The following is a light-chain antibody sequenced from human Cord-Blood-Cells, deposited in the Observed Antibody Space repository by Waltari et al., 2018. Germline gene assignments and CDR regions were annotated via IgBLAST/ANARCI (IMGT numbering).Light chain of an antibody. Sequence: EIVLPQSPATLPLPPGERATLACRASQSVSSYLAWYQQKPGQAPRLLIYDASNRATGIPARFSGSGSGTDFTLTISSLEPEDFAVYYCQQRSNWPLNFGGGTKVEIK. J-gene: IGKJ4*01. CDR2: DAS. CDR3: QQRSNWPLN. V-gene: IGKV3-11*01. CDR1: QSVSSY.